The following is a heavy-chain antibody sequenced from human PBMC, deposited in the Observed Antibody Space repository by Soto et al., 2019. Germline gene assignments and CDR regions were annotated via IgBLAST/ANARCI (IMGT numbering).Heavy chain of an antibody. J-gene: IGHJ6*02. CDR3: ARSGVAGPLAAAGTGGPPDYYYYYGRDG. D-gene: IGHD6-13*01. V-gene: IGHV1-18*01. CDR2: ISAYNGNT. CDR1: GYTFTSYG. Sequence: ASVKVSCKASGYTFTSYGISWVRQDPGQGLEWMGWISAYNGNTNYAQKLQGRVTMTTDTSTSTAYMELRSLRSDDTAVYYCARSGVAGPLAAAGTGGPPDYYYYYGRDGWGQGTTVTVSS.